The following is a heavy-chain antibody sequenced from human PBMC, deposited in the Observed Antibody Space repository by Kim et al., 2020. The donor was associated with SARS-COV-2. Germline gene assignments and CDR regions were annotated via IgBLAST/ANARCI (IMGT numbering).Heavy chain of an antibody. CDR2: IYYSGST. Sequence: SETLSLTCTVSGGSISSSSYYWGWIRQPPGKGLEWIGSIYYSGSTYYNPSLKSRVTISVDTSKNQFSLKLSSVTAADTAVYYCARRSGVSSSWADFDYWGQGTLVTVSS. CDR1: GGSISSSSYY. V-gene: IGHV4-39*01. D-gene: IGHD6-13*01. CDR3: ARRSGVSSSWADFDY. J-gene: IGHJ4*02.